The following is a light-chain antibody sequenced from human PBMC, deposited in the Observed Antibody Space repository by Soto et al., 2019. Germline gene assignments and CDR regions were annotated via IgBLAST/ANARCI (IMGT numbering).Light chain of an antibody. CDR2: DAS. J-gene: IGKJ1*01. Sequence: DIQMTQSPSSLSASAGDRVTITCRASQGISTYLKWYQHRPGKAPKLLIFDASTLQRGVPSRFSGSVSGAECNLTITSLQPEDFASYYCQQTYRTRTFGPGTTVDMK. CDR3: QQTYRTRT. CDR1: QGISTY. V-gene: IGKV1-39*01.